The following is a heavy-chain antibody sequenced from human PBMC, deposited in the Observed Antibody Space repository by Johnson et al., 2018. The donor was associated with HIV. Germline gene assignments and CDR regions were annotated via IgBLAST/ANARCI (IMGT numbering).Heavy chain of an antibody. Sequence: QVQLVESGGGVVQPGRSLRLSCAASGFTFSSYAMHWVRQAPGKGLEWVAVIYSGGSTYYADSVKGRYTISRDNSKNTLYLQMNGLRPEDTAVYYCAKEDPWRRAFDIWGQGTVVTVSS. J-gene: IGHJ3*02. CDR2: IYSGGST. D-gene: IGHD1-1*01. CDR3: AKEDPWRRAFDI. V-gene: IGHV3-NL1*01. CDR1: GFTFSSYA.